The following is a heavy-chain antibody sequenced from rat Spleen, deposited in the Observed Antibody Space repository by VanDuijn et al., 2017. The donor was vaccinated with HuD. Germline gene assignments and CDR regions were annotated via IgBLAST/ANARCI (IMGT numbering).Heavy chain of an antibody. CDR2: ITSGGSNT. J-gene: IGHJ2*01. Sequence: EVQLVESGGGLVQPGRSLKLSCAASGFTFSSFAMAWVRQAPKKGLEWVATITSGGSNTYYPDSVKGRFTISRDNAKSTLYLQMNSLRSEDTATYYCAVAGYGYWGQGVMVTVSS. CDR3: AVAGYGY. D-gene: IGHD4-3*01. V-gene: IGHV5-25*01. CDR1: GFTFSSFA.